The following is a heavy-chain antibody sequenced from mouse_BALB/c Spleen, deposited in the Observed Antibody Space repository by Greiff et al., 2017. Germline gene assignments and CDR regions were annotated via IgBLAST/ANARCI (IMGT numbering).Heavy chain of an antibody. V-gene: IGHV1S56*01. D-gene: IGHD2-4*01. J-gene: IGHJ3*01. CDR3: AREMITTFAY. CDR1: GYTFTSYY. CDR2: IYPGDGST. Sequence: VMLGESGPELVKPGASVKMSGKASGYTFTSYYIHGVKQRPGQGLEWIGWIYPGDGSTKYNEEFKGKTTLTADKSSSTAYMLLSSLTSEDSAIYFCAREMITTFAYWGQGTLVTVSA.